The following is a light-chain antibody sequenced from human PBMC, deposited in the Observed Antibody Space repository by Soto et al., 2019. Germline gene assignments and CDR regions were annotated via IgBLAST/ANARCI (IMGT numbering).Light chain of an antibody. CDR1: SSDIGSYNY. V-gene: IGLV2-23*01. CDR3: CSYASRSTLV. Sequence: QSVLPQPASVSGSPGQSITISCTGTSSDIGSYNYVAWYQQFPGKTPKLMIYEGSMRPSGVSNRFSGSKSGNTASLTISGLQADDEADYYRCSYASRSTLVFGTGSKVSV. CDR2: EGS. J-gene: IGLJ1*01.